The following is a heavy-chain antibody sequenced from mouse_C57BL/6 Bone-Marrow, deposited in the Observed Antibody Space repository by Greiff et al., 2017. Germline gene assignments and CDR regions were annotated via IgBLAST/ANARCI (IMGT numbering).Heavy chain of an antibody. D-gene: IGHD1-1*01. Sequence: EVKVVESGGDLVKPGGSLKLSCAASGFTFSSYGMSWVRQTPDKRLEWVATISSGGSYTYYPDSVKGRFTISRDNAKNTLYLQMSSLKSEVTAMYYCARQRSFFDYWGQGTTLTVSS. V-gene: IGHV5-6*01. CDR1: GFTFSSYG. CDR2: ISSGGSYT. J-gene: IGHJ2*01. CDR3: ARQRSFFDY.